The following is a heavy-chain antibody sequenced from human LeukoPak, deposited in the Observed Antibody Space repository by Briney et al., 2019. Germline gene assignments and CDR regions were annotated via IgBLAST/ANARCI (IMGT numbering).Heavy chain of an antibody. Sequence: RASVKVSCKASGYTFTSYGISWVRQAPGQGLEWMGWISAYNGNTNYAQKLQARVTMTTDTSTSTAYMELRSLRSDDTAVYYCARDPTVTMIVDDAFDIWGQGTMVTVSS. CDR1: GYTFTSYG. V-gene: IGHV1-18*01. D-gene: IGHD3-22*01. J-gene: IGHJ3*02. CDR2: ISAYNGNT. CDR3: ARDPTVTMIVDDAFDI.